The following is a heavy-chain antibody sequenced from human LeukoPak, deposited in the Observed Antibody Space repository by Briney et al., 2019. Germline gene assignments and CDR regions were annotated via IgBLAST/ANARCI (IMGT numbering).Heavy chain of an antibody. CDR3: TTTPTKYYDFWSAYNDY. CDR1: GFTFTNAW. D-gene: IGHD3-3*01. Sequence: GGSLRLSCAASGFTFTNAWMNWVRQAPGKGLEWVGRIKSKTDGGTTDYAAPVKGRFTISRDDSKNTLYLQMNSLKTEDTAVYYCTTTPTKYYDFWSAYNDYWGQGTLVTVSS. V-gene: IGHV3-15*07. J-gene: IGHJ4*02. CDR2: IKSKTDGGTT.